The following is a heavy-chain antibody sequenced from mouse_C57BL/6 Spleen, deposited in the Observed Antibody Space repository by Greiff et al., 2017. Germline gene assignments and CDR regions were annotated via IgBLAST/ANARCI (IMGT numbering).Heavy chain of an antibody. CDR3: ARCGDYDGGTYAMDY. CDR1: GYTFTSYG. CDR2: IYPRSGNT. J-gene: IGHJ4*01. D-gene: IGHD2-4*01. Sequence: VKLMESGAELARPGASVKLSCKASGYTFTSYGISWVKQRTGQGLEWIGEIYPRSGNTYYNEKFKGKATLTADKSSSTAYMELRSLTSEDSAVYFCARCGDYDGGTYAMDYWGQGTSVTVSS. V-gene: IGHV1-81*01.